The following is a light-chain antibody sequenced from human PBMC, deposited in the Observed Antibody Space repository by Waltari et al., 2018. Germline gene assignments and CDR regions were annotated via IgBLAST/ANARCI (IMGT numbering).Light chain of an antibody. CDR3: QQYYNRPPGFT. V-gene: IGKV4-1*01. J-gene: IGKJ3*01. Sequence: DTVITQSPDSLTVTLGERATINCKSSQSDIYDANNRHLSAWFQQKPGPPPKLLIYWASTRQSGVPERFSGSGSGTDFTLTISSLQAEDVAVYYCQQYYNRPPGFTFGPGTKVDIK. CDR2: WAS. CDR1: QSDIYDANNRHL.